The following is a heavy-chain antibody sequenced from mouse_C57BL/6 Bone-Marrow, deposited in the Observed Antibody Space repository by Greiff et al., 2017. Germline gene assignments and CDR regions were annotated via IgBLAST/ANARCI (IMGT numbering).Heavy chain of an antibody. Sequence: DVMLVESGGGLVQPGGSLKLSCAASGFTFSDYGMAWVRQAPRKGPEWVAFISNLAYSIYYADTVTGRFTISRENAKNTLYLEMSSLRSEDTAMYYCARLTAQAYYYAMDYWGQGTSVTVSS. CDR1: GFTFSDYG. V-gene: IGHV5-15*01. CDR2: ISNLAYSI. J-gene: IGHJ4*01. CDR3: ARLTAQAYYYAMDY. D-gene: IGHD3-2*02.